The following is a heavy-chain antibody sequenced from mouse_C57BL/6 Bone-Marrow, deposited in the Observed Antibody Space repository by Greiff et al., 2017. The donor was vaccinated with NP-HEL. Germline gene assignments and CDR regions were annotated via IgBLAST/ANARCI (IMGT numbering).Heavy chain of an antibody. CDR3: ARSRFITTVVAYWYFDV. V-gene: IGHV1-39*01. Sequence: VQLQQSGPELVKPGASVKISCKASGYSFTDYNMNWVKQSNGKSLEWIGVINPNYGTTSYNQKFKGKATLTVDQSSSTAYMQLNSLTSEDSAVYYGARSRFITTVVAYWYFDVWGTGTTVTVSS. CDR2: INPNYGTT. CDR1: GYSFTDYN. J-gene: IGHJ1*03. D-gene: IGHD1-1*01.